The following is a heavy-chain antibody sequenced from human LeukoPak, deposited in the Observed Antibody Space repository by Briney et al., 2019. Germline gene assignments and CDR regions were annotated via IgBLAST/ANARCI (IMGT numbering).Heavy chain of an antibody. CDR2: ISYDGSNK. J-gene: IGHJ4*02. V-gene: IGHV3-30*18. CDR3: AKKGGRGIVVVPAAIPFDY. Sequence: GGSLRLSCAASGFTFSSYGMHWVRQAPGKGLEWVAVISYDGSNKYYADSVKGRFTISRDNSKNTLYLQMNSLRAEDTAVYYCAKKGGRGIVVVPAAIPFDYWGQGTLVTVSS. CDR1: GFTFSSYG. D-gene: IGHD2-2*01.